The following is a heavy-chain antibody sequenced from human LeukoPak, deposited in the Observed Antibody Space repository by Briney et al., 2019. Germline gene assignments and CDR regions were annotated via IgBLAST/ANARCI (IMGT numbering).Heavy chain of an antibody. CDR2: INPDSGGT. D-gene: IGHD4-17*01. CDR3: ARDSFYGDSRSLHFDY. Sequence: ASVKVSCKASGYTFTGHYMHWVRQAPGQGPEWMGWINPDSGGTNYARRFHGRVTMTRDASVTTVYMELSRLRSDDTAIYYCARDSFYGDSRSLHFDYWGQGTLVTVSS. CDR1: GYTFTGHY. V-gene: IGHV1-2*02. J-gene: IGHJ4*02.